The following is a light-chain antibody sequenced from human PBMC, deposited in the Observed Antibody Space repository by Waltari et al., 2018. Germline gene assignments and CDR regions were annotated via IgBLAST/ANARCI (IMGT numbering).Light chain of an antibody. CDR2: TAS. CDR3: QQAKSYPLT. V-gene: IGKV1D-12*01. J-gene: IGKJ4*01. Sequence: TQMTQSPSPVSASVGNRVPSTCRASQGINSWLAWYQQKPGKAPKLLIYTASSLQSGVPSRFSGSGSGTDFTLTINSLQPEDFATYYCQQAKSYPLTFGGGTKVEIK. CDR1: QGINSW.